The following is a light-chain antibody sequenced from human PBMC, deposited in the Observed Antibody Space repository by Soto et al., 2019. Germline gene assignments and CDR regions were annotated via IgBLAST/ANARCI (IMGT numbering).Light chain of an antibody. V-gene: IGKV3-11*01. CDR3: QQHSNWFSWS. CDR2: DRA. CDR1: QSVSGY. Sequence: ENVLTQSPATVSLSPWEIVTVSFKVSQSVSGYLAWYHHKPGQAARLLIYDRANRATGIPARFSGSGSGTDFTLTISSVEPEDFAVYYCQQHSNWFSWSFGQGTKVDI. J-gene: IGKJ1*01.